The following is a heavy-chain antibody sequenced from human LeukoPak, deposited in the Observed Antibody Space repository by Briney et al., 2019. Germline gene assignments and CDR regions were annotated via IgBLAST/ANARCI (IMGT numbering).Heavy chain of an antibody. CDR2: ISGSGGNT. CDR3: AKDGSVVRGVILPIDY. D-gene: IGHD3-10*01. CDR1: GFTFRRYG. V-gene: IGHV3-23*01. Sequence: QPGGSLRLSCAASGFTFRRYGMSWVRQAPGKGLEWVSAISGSGGNTFYGDSVKGRFTISRDNSRNTLYLQMNSLRAEDTAVYYCAKDGSVVRGVILPIDYWGQGTLVTVSS. J-gene: IGHJ4*02.